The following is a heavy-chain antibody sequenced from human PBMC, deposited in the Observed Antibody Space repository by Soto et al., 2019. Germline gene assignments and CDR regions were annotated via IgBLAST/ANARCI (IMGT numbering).Heavy chain of an antibody. CDR1: GGSINSGNW. CDR2: IYHSGIT. J-gene: IGHJ4*02. V-gene: IGHV4-4*02. Sequence: QVKLQESGPGLVKPSGTLSLTCAVSGGSINSGNWWSWVRQPPGKGLEWIGEIYHSGITNYNPSLKSRVIISVDKPKNQFSLKLSSMTAADTAVYYCAGYYYASGNHQGNLDYWGQGSLVTVSS. D-gene: IGHD3-10*01. CDR3: AGYYYASGNHQGNLDY.